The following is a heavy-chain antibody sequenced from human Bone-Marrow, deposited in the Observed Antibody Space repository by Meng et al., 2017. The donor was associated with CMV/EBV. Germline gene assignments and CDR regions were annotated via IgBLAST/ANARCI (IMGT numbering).Heavy chain of an antibody. Sequence: SETLSLTCTVSGGSISSYYWSWIRQPPGKGLEWIGYIYYSGSTNYNPSLKSRVTISVDTSKNQFSLKLSSVTAADTAVYYCARSVPAAIWWLYFDYWGQGTLVTVS. CDR3: ARSVPAAIWWLYFDY. J-gene: IGHJ4*02. D-gene: IGHD2-2*01. CDR1: GGSISSYY. V-gene: IGHV4-59*01. CDR2: IYYSGST.